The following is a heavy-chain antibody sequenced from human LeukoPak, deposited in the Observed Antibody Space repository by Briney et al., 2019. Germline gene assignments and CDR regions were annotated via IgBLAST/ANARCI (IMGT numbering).Heavy chain of an antibody. CDR1: GFTFSSYS. D-gene: IGHD6-6*01. V-gene: IGHV3-48*04. J-gene: IGHJ3*02. CDR3: ARGGGGIAARRGAFDI. CDR2: ISSSSSTT. Sequence: PGGSLRLSCAASGFTFSSYSMNWVRQAPGKGLERVSYISSSSSTTYYADSVKGRFTISRDNAKNSLYLQMNSLRAEDTAVYYCARGGGGIAARRGAFDIWGQGTMVTVSS.